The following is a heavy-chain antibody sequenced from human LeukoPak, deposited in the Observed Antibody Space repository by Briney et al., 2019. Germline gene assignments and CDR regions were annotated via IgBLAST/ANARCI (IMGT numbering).Heavy chain of an antibody. CDR2: IWYDGSNK. V-gene: IGHV3-33*03. J-gene: IGHJ4*02. D-gene: IGHD3-10*01. CDR3: AKDSTPTDYYGSAADY. CDR1: GFTFSSYS. Sequence: PGGSLRLSCAASGFTFSSYSMHWVRQAPGKGLEWVAVIWYDGSNKYYADSVEGRFTISRDNSKNTLYLQMNSLRAEDTAVYYCAKDSTPTDYYGSAADYWGQGALVTVSS.